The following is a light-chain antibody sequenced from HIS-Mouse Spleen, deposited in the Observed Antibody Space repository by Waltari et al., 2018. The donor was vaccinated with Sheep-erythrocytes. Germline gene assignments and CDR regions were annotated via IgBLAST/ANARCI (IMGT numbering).Light chain of an antibody. CDR2: EGS. Sequence: QSALTQPASVSGSPGQSITISCTGTSRYFGSYNRVPWYQQHPGKAPKLMIYEGSKRPSGVSNRFSGSKSGNTASLTISGLQAEDEADYYCCSYAGSSTLVFGGGTKLTVL. CDR3: CSYAGSSTLV. CDR1: SRYFGSYNR. J-gene: IGLJ2*01. V-gene: IGLV2-23*01.